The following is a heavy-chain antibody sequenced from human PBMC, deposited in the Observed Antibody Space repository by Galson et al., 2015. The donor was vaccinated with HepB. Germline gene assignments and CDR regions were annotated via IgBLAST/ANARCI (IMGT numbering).Heavy chain of an antibody. J-gene: IGHJ4*02. CDR2: ISSSSSYI. D-gene: IGHD2-15*01. CDR3: ARDKACSGGSCYEHY. CDR1: GFIFDDYA. V-gene: IGHV3-21*01. Sequence: SLRLSCAASGFIFDDYAMYWVRQAPGKGLEWVSSISSSSSYIYYADSVKGRFTISRDNAKNSLYLQMNSLRAEDTAVYYCARDKACSGGSCYEHYWGQGTLVTVSS.